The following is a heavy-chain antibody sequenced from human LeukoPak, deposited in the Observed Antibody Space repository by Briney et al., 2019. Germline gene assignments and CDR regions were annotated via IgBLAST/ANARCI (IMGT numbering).Heavy chain of an antibody. D-gene: IGHD3-22*01. CDR1: GFTVSSNY. J-gene: IGHJ4*02. V-gene: IGHV3-66*04. CDR2: IYSGGST. Sequence: PGGSLRLSCAASGFTVSSNYMSWVRQAPGKGLEWVSVIYSGGSTYYADSVKGRFTISRDNSKNTLYLQMNSLRAEDTAVYYCARPRTRYYYDSSGYYPEDYWGQGTLVTVSS. CDR3: ARPRTRYYYDSSGYYPEDY.